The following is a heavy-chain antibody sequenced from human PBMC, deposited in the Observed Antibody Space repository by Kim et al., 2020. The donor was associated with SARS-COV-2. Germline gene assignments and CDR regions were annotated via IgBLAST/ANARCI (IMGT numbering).Heavy chain of an antibody. CDR3: ARDAMAVPGNNWFDP. Sequence: SETLSLTCAVSGASISRYYWSWIRQPPGKGLEWIGFVYYNGNTNYNPSLKSRVTMSVDTSKNQFSLRLSSVTAADTAVYYCARDAMAVPGNNWFDPWGQG. CDR2: VYYNGNT. CDR1: GASISRYY. J-gene: IGHJ5*02. D-gene: IGHD6-19*01. V-gene: IGHV4-59*13.